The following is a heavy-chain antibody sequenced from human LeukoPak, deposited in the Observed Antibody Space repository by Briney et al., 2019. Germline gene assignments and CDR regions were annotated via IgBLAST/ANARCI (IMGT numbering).Heavy chain of an antibody. Sequence: ASVKVSCKASGYTFTSYDINWVRQATGQGLEWMGWMNPNSGNTGYAQKFQGRVPMTRNTSISTAYMELSSLRSEDTAVYYCARGSAAAYYLFDYWGQGTLVTVSS. CDR1: GYTFTSYD. CDR2: MNPNSGNT. CDR3: ARGSAAAYYLFDY. J-gene: IGHJ4*02. V-gene: IGHV1-8*01. D-gene: IGHD6-13*01.